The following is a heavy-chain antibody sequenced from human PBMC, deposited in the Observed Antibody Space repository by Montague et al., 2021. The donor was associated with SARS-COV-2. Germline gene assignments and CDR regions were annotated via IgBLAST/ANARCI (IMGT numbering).Heavy chain of an antibody. Sequence: TLSLTCTISGCSISRDPYYWSWIRQPPGKGLEWIGRIHSSGNTDYNPSLKSRVTISLDLSKRQFSLTLSSVTAADTAVYYCARDLRHRGPEDCWGQGTLVTVSS. D-gene: IGHD3-9*01. J-gene: IGHJ4*02. CDR1: GCSISRDPYY. CDR3: ARDLRHRGPEDC. CDR2: IHSSGNT. V-gene: IGHV4-61*02.